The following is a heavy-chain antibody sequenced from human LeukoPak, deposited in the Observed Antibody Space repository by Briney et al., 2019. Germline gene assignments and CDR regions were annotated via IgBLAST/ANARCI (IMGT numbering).Heavy chain of an antibody. V-gene: IGHV1-8*01. CDR2: MNPNSGNT. D-gene: IGHD3-22*01. J-gene: IGHJ4*02. Sequence: GASVKVSCKASGYTFTSYDINWVRQATGRGLEWMGWMNPNSGNTGYAQKFQGRVTMTRNTSISTAYMELSSLRSEDTAVYYCARVRKYYDSSGYGYWGQGTLVTVSS. CDR1: GYTFTSYD. CDR3: ARVRKYYDSSGYGY.